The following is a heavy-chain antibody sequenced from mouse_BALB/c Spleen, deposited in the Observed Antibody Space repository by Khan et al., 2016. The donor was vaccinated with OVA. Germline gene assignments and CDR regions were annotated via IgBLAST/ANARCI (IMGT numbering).Heavy chain of an antibody. J-gene: IGHJ3*01. V-gene: IGHV1-26*01. Sequence: VQLQQSGPDLVKPGASVKISCKASGYSFTVHYMTRVKPSHGKSPEWIGRVNPNNGDTNYNQNFQGKAILTVDKSSNTAYMELRSLTSEDSAVFYCARGYKFFPYWGQGTLVTVSA. CDR2: VNPNNGDT. CDR3: ARGYKFFPY. CDR1: GYSFTVHY.